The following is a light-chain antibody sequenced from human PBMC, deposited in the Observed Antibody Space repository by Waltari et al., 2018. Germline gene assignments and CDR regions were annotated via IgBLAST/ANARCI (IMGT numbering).Light chain of an antibody. CDR3: TSYGGTNNFL. Sequence: QSALTQPPSATGSPGQSVTISCTGGRWDVGAYRYVSWYQQHPGRAPKVIMYEVDKRPSVVPDRFSGSKSGTTASLTISGLKVEDEADYYCTSYGGTNNFLFGSGTKVTV. V-gene: IGLV2-8*01. J-gene: IGLJ1*01. CDR2: EVD. CDR1: RWDVGAYRY.